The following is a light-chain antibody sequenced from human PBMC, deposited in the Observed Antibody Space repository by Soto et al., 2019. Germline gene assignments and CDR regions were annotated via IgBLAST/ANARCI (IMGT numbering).Light chain of an antibody. CDR2: AAS. Sequence: EIVLTHSPGTLPLSPCERATLSSRAIQSVSSNYLAWYQQNPGQAPRLLIYAASSRATGIPDRFSGSGSGTDFTLTISRLEPEDSAVYYCQQYGSSPTWTFGQGTKVDIK. V-gene: IGKV3-20*01. CDR3: QQYGSSPTWT. CDR1: QSVSSNY. J-gene: IGKJ1*01.